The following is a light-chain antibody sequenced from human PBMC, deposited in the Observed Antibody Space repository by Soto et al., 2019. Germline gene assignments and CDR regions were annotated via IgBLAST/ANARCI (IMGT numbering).Light chain of an antibody. CDR2: GAS. J-gene: IGKJ2*01. CDR1: PSVGSN. Sequence: ELVLTQSPVTLSVSPGAGATLSFRASPSVGSNLAWYQQKPGQPPRFRLFGASTRAPGTPARFSGSGSGTEFTLTISSLQSEDFAVYYCQQYNTWPYTVGQGTKLEIK. V-gene: IGKV3-15*01. CDR3: QQYNTWPYT.